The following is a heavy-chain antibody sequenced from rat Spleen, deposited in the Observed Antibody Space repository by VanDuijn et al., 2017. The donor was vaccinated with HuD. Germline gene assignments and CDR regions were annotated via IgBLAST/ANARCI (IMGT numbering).Heavy chain of an antibody. V-gene: IGHV5-29*01. CDR3: TTRPYYSSLNWFPY. D-gene: IGHD1-2*01. CDR2: ISYDDSST. Sequence: EVQLVESDGGLEQPGRSLKLSCVASGFTFSDFYMAWVRQAPTKGLEWVATISYDDSSTYYRDSVKGRFTISRDNAKSTLYLQMDSLRSEDTATYYCTTRPYYSSLNWFPYWGQGTLVTVSS. J-gene: IGHJ3*01. CDR1: GFTFSDFY.